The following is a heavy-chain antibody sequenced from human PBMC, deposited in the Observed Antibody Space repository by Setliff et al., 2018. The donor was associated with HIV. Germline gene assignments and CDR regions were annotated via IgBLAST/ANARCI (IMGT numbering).Heavy chain of an antibody. CDR1: GYTFTSYD. CDR3: ARLGSGWSDSYYYAMDI. Sequence: ASVKVSCKASGYTFTSYDINWVRQATGQGLEWMGWMNPNSGNTGYAQKFQGRISMTIDTSTSRAYMELRSLSSDDTAMYFCARLGSGWSDSYYYAMDIWGQGTTVTVSS. V-gene: IGHV1-8*02. CDR2: MNPNSGNT. D-gene: IGHD6-19*01. J-gene: IGHJ6*02.